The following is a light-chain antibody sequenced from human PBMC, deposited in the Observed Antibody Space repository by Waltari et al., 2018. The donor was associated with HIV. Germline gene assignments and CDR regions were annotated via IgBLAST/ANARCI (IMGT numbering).Light chain of an antibody. V-gene: IGKV2-24*01. CDR1: QSLVHRDGDTH. CDR3: MQGSEFPWT. J-gene: IGKJ1*01. Sequence: DIVITQSPLSLPVTVGQPASISCRSGQSLVHRDGDTHLSWLQQRPGQPPRHLVYKISSRFSGVPDRFRGSGAETDFTLHISRVEPEDVGVYYCMQGSEFPWTFGQGTTLEI. CDR2: KIS.